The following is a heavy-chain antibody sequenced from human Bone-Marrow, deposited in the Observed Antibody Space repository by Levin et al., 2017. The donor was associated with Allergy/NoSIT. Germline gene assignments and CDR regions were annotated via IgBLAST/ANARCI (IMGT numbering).Heavy chain of an antibody. D-gene: IGHD3-16*01. CDR3: ALRDHESGFDP. Sequence: AGGSLRLSCTASEFTFSGYWMHWVRQAPGKGLVSVSRISSDGTWTGYADSVKGRFTVSRDNARNTLSLQMNSLRAEDTAVYYCALRDHESGFDPWGQGTLVSVSS. CDR1: EFTFSGYW. CDR2: ISSDGTWT. J-gene: IGHJ5*02. V-gene: IGHV3-74*01.